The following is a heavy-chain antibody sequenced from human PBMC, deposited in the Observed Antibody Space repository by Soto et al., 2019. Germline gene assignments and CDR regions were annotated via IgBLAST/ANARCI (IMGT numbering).Heavy chain of an antibody. CDR1: GFTFSSYA. V-gene: IGHV3-48*01. CDR2: IGGTGSTI. D-gene: IGHD6-19*01. CDR3: ARKIGGGGWYLMDY. Sequence: GGSLRLSCAGSGFTFSSYAMNWVRQAPGKGLEWVSYIGGTGSTIYYADSVKGRFTITRDNAKNSLYLQMNSLRAEDSAVYYCARKIGGGGWYLMDYWGQGTLVTVSS. J-gene: IGHJ4*02.